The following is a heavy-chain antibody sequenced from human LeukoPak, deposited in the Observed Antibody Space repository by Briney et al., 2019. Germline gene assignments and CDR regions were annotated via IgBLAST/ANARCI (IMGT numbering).Heavy chain of an antibody. CDR1: GGSISSDY. CDR2: VYDGGKT. J-gene: IGHJ4*02. D-gene: IGHD5-24*01. Sequence: PSETLSLTCTVSGGSISSDYWSWIRQTPGKGLEWIGYVYDGGKTYYNPSLKGRVTISVDTSNNQFSLKLRSVTAADTAVYYCARGGSRTDDYNFDYWGQGTLVSVSS. CDR3: ARGGSRTDDYNFDY. V-gene: IGHV4-59*01.